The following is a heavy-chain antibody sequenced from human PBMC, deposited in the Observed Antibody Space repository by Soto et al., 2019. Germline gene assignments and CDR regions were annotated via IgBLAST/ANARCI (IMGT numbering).Heavy chain of an antibody. D-gene: IGHD6-13*01. CDR1: GFTFSSYS. CDR3: ATQKLVPDPFDY. J-gene: IGHJ4*02. CDR2: ISSSSRYI. V-gene: IGHV3-21*01. Sequence: EVQLVESGGGLVKPGGSLRLSCAASGFTFSSYSMNWVRQAPGKGLEWVSSISSSSRYIYYADSVKGRFTISRDNAKNSLYLQRNSLRAEDTAVYYCATQKLVPDPFDYWGQGTLVTVSS.